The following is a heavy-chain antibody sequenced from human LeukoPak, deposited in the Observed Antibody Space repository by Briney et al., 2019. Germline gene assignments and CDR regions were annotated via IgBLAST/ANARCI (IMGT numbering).Heavy chain of an antibody. CDR2: IRYDGSNK. V-gene: IGHV3-30*02. D-gene: IGHD5-12*01. J-gene: IGHJ6*03. CDR1: GFTFSSYG. Sequence: GGSLRLSCAASGFTFSSYGMHWVRQAPGKGLEWVAFIRYDGSNKFYADSVKGRFTISRDNSKNTLYLQMKSLRAEDTAVYYCAKGGGYEAQYYYYYLDVWGKGTTVTISS. CDR3: AKGGGYEAQYYYYYLDV.